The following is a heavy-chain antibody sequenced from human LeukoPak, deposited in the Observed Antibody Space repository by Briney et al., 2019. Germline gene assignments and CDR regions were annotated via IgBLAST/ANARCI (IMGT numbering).Heavy chain of an antibody. CDR1: GGSISSNDCY. J-gene: IGHJ4*02. CDR3: ARHRGSSSLFDY. Sequence: SETLSLTCTVSGGSISSNDCYWDWIRQPPGMGLEYIGSIYYSGSTYYNPSLKSRVTISVDTSKNQFSLKLSSVTAADTAVYYCARHRGSSSLFDYWGQGTLVTVSS. D-gene: IGHD6-6*01. CDR2: IYYSGST. V-gene: IGHV4-39*01.